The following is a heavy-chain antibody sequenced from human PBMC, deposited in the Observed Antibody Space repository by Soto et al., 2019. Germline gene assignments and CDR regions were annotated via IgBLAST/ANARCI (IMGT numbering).Heavy chain of an antibody. CDR1: GGTFSSYA. V-gene: IGHV1-69*13. D-gene: IGHD6-13*01. Sequence: SVKVSCKASGGTFSSYAISWVRQAPGQGLEWMGGIIPIFGTANYAQKFQGRVTITADESTSTAYMELSSLRSEDTAVYSCARFDSSSWFMNWFDPWGQGTLVTVSS. CDR2: IIPIFGTA. J-gene: IGHJ5*02. CDR3: ARFDSSSWFMNWFDP.